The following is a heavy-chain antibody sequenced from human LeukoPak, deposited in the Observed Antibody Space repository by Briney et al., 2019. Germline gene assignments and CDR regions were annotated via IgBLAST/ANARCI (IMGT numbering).Heavy chain of an antibody. D-gene: IGHD5-12*01. CDR2: IYYSGST. V-gene: IGHV4-39*01. CDR1: GGSMSSNTYY. J-gene: IGHJ4*02. Sequence: SETLSLTCTVSGGSMSSNTYYRGWIRQPPGKGLEWIGSIYYSGSTYYNPSLKSRVTISIDMSKNQFFLKLTFVTAADTAIYYCLRLYSGYDSDFDDWGQGTQVTVSS. CDR3: LRLYSGYDSDFDD.